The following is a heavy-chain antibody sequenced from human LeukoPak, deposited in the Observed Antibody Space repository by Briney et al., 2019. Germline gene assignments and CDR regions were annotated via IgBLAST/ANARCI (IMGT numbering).Heavy chain of an antibody. CDR3: TTDWGSGISLLGFDL. V-gene: IGHV3-15*01. D-gene: IGHD3-10*01. Sequence: PGGSLRLSCAASGFPFANAWMRWVRQAPGKGLEWVGHIKHKPDGGTADYAAPVKGRFTISRDDSKNTLFLQMNSLKTEDTAVYYCTTDWGSGISLLGFDLWGQGTMVTVSS. J-gene: IGHJ3*01. CDR2: IKHKPDGGTA. CDR1: GFPFANAW.